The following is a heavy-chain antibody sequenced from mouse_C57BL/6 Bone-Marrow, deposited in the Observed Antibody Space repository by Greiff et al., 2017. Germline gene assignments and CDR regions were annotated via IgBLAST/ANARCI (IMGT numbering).Heavy chain of an antibody. V-gene: IGHV1-18*01. D-gene: IGHD3-2*02. CDR3: ARSRQRRLQSRDY. J-gene: IGHJ4*01. CDR1: GYTFTDYN. CDR2: INPNNGGT. Sequence: VQLQQSGPELVKPGASVKIPCKASGYTFTDYNMDWVKQRHGKRLEWIGDINPNNGGTIYNQKFKGKATLPVETCSSTADRELRSRTSEDTAVYYSARSRQRRLQSRDYWGQGTLVTVSA.